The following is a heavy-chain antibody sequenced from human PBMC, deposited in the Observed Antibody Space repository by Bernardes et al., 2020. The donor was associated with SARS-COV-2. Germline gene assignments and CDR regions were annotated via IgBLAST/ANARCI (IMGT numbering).Heavy chain of an antibody. Sequence: GGSLRLSCAASGFTFSSYEMNWVRQAPGKGLEWVSNISRSGSTIYYADSVKGRFTISRDNAKNSLYLQMNSLRAEDTAVYYCARDRISTVTTISYGMDVWGQGTTVTVSS. D-gene: IGHD4-4*01. CDR3: ARDRISTVTTISYGMDV. V-gene: IGHV3-48*03. CDR2: ISRSGSTI. CDR1: GFTFSSYE. J-gene: IGHJ6*02.